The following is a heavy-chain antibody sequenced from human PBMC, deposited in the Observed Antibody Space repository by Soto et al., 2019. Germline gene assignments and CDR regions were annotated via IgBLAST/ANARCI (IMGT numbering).Heavy chain of an antibody. CDR1: GFTFSSYS. CDR3: ARDRDSRSSLAWFDP. Sequence: EVQLVESGGGLVKPGGSLRLSCAASGFTFSSYSMNWVRQAPGKGLEWVSSISSSSSYIYYADSVKGRFTISRDNAKNSLYLQMNSLRAEDTAVYYCARDRDSRSSLAWFDPWGQGTLVTVSS. J-gene: IGHJ5*02. V-gene: IGHV3-21*01. CDR2: ISSSSSYI. D-gene: IGHD6-13*01.